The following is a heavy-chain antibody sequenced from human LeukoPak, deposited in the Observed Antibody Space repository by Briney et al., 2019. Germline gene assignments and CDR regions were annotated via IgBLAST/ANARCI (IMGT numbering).Heavy chain of an antibody. D-gene: IGHD3-10*01. CDR1: GGSFSGYY. Sequence: SETLSLTCAVYGGSFSGYYWSWIRQPPGKGLEWIGEINHSGSTSYNPSLKSRVTISVDTSKNQFSLKLSSVTAADTAVYYCARGSRVRGVSDYWGQGTLATVSS. J-gene: IGHJ4*02. CDR3: ARGSRVRGVSDY. CDR2: INHSGST. V-gene: IGHV4-34*01.